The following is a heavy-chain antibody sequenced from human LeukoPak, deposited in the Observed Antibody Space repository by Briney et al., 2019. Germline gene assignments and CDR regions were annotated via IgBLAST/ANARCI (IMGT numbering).Heavy chain of an antibody. J-gene: IGHJ4*02. D-gene: IGHD5-18*01. V-gene: IGHV4-59*08. CDR3: ARSRGYSYGTTFLDY. CDR2: IYYSGSI. CDR1: GFTFDDYA. Sequence: LRLSCAASGFTFDDYAMHWLRQPPGKGLEWLGYIYYSGSINYNPSLKSRVTISVDTSKNQFSLKLSSVTAADTAVYYCARSRGYSYGTTFLDYWGQGTLVTVSS.